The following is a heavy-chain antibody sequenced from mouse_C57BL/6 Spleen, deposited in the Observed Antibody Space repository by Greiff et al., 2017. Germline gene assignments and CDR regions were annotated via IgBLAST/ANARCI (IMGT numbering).Heavy chain of an antibody. CDR2: INPKNGGT. CDR1: GYTFTDYY. J-gene: IGHJ2*01. Sequence: VQLQQSGPELVKPGASVKISCKASGYTFTDYYMNWVKQSHGKSLEWIGDINPKNGGTSYNQKFKGKATLTVDKSSSTAYMELRSLTSEDSAVYYCVCESDYWGQGTTLTVSS. CDR3: VCESDY. V-gene: IGHV1-26*01.